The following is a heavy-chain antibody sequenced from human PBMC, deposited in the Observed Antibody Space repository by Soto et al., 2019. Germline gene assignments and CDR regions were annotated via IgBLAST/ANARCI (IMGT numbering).Heavy chain of an antibody. CDR2: IKNKEDGETT. CDR1: GFSFSDAW. V-gene: IGHV3-15*07. Sequence: EVQLVESGGALVKPGGSLRLSCAASGFSFSDAWMNWVRQAPGKGLEWVGHIKNKEDGETTDFAAPVKGRFTISRDDSKHILYLQMNSLKIEDSGMYYCTTLGPPWGQGTLVTVSS. CDR3: TTLGPP. J-gene: IGHJ5*02.